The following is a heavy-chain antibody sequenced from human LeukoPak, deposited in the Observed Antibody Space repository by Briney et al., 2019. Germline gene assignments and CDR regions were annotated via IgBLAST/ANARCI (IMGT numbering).Heavy chain of an antibody. CDR3: ARNIAVAGPLSTNDAFDI. J-gene: IGHJ3*02. D-gene: IGHD6-19*01. Sequence: GASVKVSCTAPGYTFSGSFMHWVRQAPGQGLEWMGWIKPNSAGTRYAQKFQGRVTMTRDTSISTAYMELSRLRSDDTAVYYCARNIAVAGPLSTNDAFDIWGQGTMVTVSS. CDR2: IKPNSAGT. CDR1: GYTFSGSF. V-gene: IGHV1-2*02.